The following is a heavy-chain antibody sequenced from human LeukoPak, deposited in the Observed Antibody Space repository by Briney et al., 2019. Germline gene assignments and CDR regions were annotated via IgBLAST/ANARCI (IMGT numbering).Heavy chain of an antibody. D-gene: IGHD3-22*01. CDR1: GFTFSTHA. V-gene: IGHV3-30-3*01. CDR2: ISYDGSRK. Sequence: PGKSLSLSCAASGFTFSTHAMHWVRQAPGKGLEWVAVISYDGSRKYYAASVKGRFTISRDNSKNTLYLQVNNLRTEDTALYYCARDTYYSDSDGYYYNLDYWGQGTLVTVSS. J-gene: IGHJ4*02. CDR3: ARDTYYSDSDGYYYNLDY.